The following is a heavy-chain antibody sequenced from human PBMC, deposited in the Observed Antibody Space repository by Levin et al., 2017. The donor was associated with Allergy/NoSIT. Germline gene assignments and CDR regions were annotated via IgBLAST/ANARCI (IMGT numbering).Heavy chain of an antibody. V-gene: IGHV3-23*01. CDR3: AKKQAGTSGFSFDV. Sequence: PGGSLRLSCAASGFTFSDYAMTWVRQAPGKGLEWVSVITGGGFNTYYGDSVKGRFTVSRDNSKHTLYLELNSLRAEDTAVYYCAKKQAGTSGFSFDVWGQGTMVTVSS. J-gene: IGHJ3*01. CDR1: GFTFSDYA. CDR2: ITGGGFNT. D-gene: IGHD6-19*01.